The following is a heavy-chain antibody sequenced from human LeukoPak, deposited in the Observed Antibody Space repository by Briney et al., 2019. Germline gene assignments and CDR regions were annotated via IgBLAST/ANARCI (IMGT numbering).Heavy chain of an antibody. V-gene: IGHV3-53*01. D-gene: IGHD6-13*01. Sequence: GGSLRLSCAASGFTVSSNYMSWVAQAPGKGLEGVSVIYSGGSTYYADSVKGRFTISRDNSKNTLYLQMNSLRAEDTAVYYCARDGLAAAGDYYYYYGMDVWGKGTTVTVSS. CDR1: GFTVSSNY. CDR2: IYSGGST. J-gene: IGHJ6*04. CDR3: ARDGLAAAGDYYYYYGMDV.